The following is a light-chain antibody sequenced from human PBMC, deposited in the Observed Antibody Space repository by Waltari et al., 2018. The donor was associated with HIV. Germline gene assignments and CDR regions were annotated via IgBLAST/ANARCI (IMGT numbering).Light chain of an antibody. V-gene: IGKV3-15*01. J-gene: IGKJ4*01. CDR2: GTS. CDR3: RQYNNWPLT. CDR1: QSIIIN. Sequence: EIVMTQSPATLSGSPGEGVTLSCRASQSIIINLAWYQQKPGQAPRLLMFGTSNRATGVPARFSGSGSGTEFSLTISSLQSEDFAVYYCRQYNNWPLTFGGGTKVEIK.